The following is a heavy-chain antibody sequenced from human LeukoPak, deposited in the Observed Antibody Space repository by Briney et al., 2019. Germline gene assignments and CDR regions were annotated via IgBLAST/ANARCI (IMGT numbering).Heavy chain of an antibody. CDR3: LLIVVPNSTGY. D-gene: IGHD3-22*01. CDR2: IYYSGST. Sequence: SETLSLTCTVSGGSISSSSYYWGWIRQPPGKGLEWIGSIYYSGSTYYNPSLKSRVTISVDTSKNQFSLKLSSVTAADTAVYYCLLIVVPNSTGYWGQGTLVTVSS. J-gene: IGHJ4*02. V-gene: IGHV4-39*07. CDR1: GGSISSSSYY.